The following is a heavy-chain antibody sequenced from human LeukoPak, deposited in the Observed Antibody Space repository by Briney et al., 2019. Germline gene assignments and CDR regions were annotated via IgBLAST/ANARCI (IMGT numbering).Heavy chain of an antibody. CDR2: MNPNSGNT. CDR3: AREAGSGWFSFAEYFQH. V-gene: IGHV1-8*03. D-gene: IGHD6-19*01. Sequence: ASVKVSCKASGYTFTSYDINWVRQATGQGLEWMGWMNPNSGNTGYAQKFQGRVTITRNTSISTAYMELSRLRSDDTAVYYCAREAGSGWFSFAEYFQHWGQGTLVTVSS. CDR1: GYTFTSYD. J-gene: IGHJ1*01.